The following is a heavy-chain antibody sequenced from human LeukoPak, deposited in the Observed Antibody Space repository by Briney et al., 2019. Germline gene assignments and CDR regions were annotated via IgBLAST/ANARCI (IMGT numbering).Heavy chain of an antibody. J-gene: IGHJ4*02. CDR1: GFTFSAYT. CDR3: ASSRSMSKNDKNLPY. Sequence: GGSLRLSCAASGFTFSAYTMNWVRHAPGKGLEWVSSIKASDNYIYYAASVAGRFTISTDAAQNSLYLQMDSLRAEDTATYYCASSRSMSKNDKNLPYWGQGTPVTVSS. D-gene: IGHD1-26*01. CDR2: IKASDNYI. V-gene: IGHV3-21*01.